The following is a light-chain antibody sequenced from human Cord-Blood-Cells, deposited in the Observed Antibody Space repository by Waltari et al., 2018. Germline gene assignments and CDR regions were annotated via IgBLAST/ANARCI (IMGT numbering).Light chain of an antibody. Sequence: SYVLTQPPSVSVAPGKTARLTWGGNNLRSKSEPWYQRKPGQAPVLVVYDDSDRPPGIPERFSGSNSGNTATLTISRVEAGDEADYYCQVWDSSSDHPEFGGGTKLTVL. V-gene: IGLV3-21*03. CDR2: DDS. CDR3: QVWDSSSDHPE. CDR1: NLRSKS. J-gene: IGLJ2*01.